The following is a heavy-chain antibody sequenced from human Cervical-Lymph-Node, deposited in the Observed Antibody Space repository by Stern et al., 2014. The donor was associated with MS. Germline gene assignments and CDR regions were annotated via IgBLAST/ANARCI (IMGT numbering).Heavy chain of an antibody. D-gene: IGHD1-26*01. Sequence: LQLVESGGGVVQPGRSLRLSCAASGFTFSSHGMHWVRQAPGQGLEWRAVITYDGSNKYYADPVKGRFTISRDNSKNTLYLQMNSLRAEDTAVYYCAKDLVGATDFDYWGQGTLVTVSS. V-gene: IGHV3-30*18. CDR3: AKDLVGATDFDY. CDR1: GFTFSSHG. J-gene: IGHJ4*02. CDR2: ITYDGSNK.